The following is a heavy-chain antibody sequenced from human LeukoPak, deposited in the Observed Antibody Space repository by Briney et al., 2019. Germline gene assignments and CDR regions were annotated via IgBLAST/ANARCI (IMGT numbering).Heavy chain of an antibody. D-gene: IGHD3-10*02. CDR1: GFTFSSYT. V-gene: IGHV3-48*01. CDR3: AELGITMIGGV. CDR2: ISTSSSTV. J-gene: IGHJ6*04. Sequence: GGSLRLSCAASGFTFSSYTFNWVRQAPGKGLEWISYISTSSSTVYYADSVKGRFTISRDNARNSLYLQMNNLRAEDTAVYYCAELGITMIGGVWGKGTTVTISS.